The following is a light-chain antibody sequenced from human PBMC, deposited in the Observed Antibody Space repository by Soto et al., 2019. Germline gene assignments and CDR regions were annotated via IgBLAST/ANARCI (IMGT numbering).Light chain of an antibody. J-gene: IGKJ5*01. Sequence: EIVLTQSPATLSLSPGERATLSCRASQSVSNNYLAWYQQKPGQAPRLLIYDASNRATGIPVRFSGSGSGTDFTLTISSLEPEDFAVYYCQQRSNWPPITFGQGTRLEI. CDR3: QQRSNWPPIT. CDR2: DAS. V-gene: IGKV3-11*01. CDR1: QSVSNNY.